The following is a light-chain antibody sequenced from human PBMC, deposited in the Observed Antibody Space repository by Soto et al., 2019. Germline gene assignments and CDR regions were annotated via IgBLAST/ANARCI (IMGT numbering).Light chain of an antibody. CDR3: QSYDSSLSAYV. V-gene: IGLV1-40*01. CDR1: SSNIGAGYD. J-gene: IGLJ1*01. Sequence: QSVLTQPPSVSGAPGQRVTISCTGNSSNIGAGYDVHWYQQLPGTAPKLLIYGNNNRPSGVPDRFSVSKSDTSASLAITELQAEDEADYYCQSYDSSLSAYVFGPGTKVTVL. CDR2: GNN.